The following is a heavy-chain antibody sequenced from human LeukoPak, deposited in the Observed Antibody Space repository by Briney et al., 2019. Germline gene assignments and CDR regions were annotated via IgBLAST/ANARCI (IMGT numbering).Heavy chain of an antibody. V-gene: IGHV3-23*01. D-gene: IGHD3-16*01. Sequence: GGSLRLSCAASGLTLSHSAMSWVRQTPGKGLEWVSGISESGGATYYAGSAKGRFTISGDNSKNTLYLQMNSLRSDDTAVYYCATFGVGWVAFEYWGQGALVTVSS. CDR2: ISESGGAT. CDR1: GLTLSHSA. J-gene: IGHJ4*02. CDR3: ATFGVGWVAFEY.